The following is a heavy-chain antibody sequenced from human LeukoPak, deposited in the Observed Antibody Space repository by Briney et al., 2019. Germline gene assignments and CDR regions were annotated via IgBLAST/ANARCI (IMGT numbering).Heavy chain of an antibody. V-gene: IGHV6-1*01. CDR2: TYYRSKWYS. J-gene: IGHJ4*02. Sequence: SQTLSLTCAISGDSVPSNSVAWNWIRQSPSSGLEWLGRTYYRSKWYSDYTVSVKSRITINPDTSNNQFSLQLNSVTPADTAVYYCARSIPATGNNFDYWGQGTLVTVSS. CDR1: GDSVPSNSVA. D-gene: IGHD6-13*01. CDR3: ARSIPATGNNFDY.